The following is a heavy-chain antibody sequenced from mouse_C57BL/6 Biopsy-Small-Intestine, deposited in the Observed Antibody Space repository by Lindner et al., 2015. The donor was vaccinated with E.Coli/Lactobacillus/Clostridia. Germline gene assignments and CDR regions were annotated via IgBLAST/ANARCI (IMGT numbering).Heavy chain of an antibody. CDR1: GFNIKDYY. Sequence: VQLQESGAELVKPGASVKLSCTASGFNIKDYYMHWVKQRTEQGLEWIGRIDPEDGETKYAPKFQGKATITADTSSNTAYLQLSSLTSGDTAVYYCAVPPYGSSYDYAMDYWGQGTSVTVSS. D-gene: IGHD1-1*01. J-gene: IGHJ4*01. CDR3: AVPPYGSSYDYAMDY. V-gene: IGHV14-2*01. CDR2: IDPEDGET.